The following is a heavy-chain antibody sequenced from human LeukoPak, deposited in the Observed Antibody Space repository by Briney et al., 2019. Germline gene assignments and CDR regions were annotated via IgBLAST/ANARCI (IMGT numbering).Heavy chain of an antibody. D-gene: IGHD6-19*01. CDR1: GYTFTSYY. Sequence: ASVKVSCKASGYTFTSYYMHWVRQAPGQGLEWMGWINPNSGGTNYAQKFQGRVTMTRDTSISTAYMELSRLRSDDKAVYYCARDRTRTGYSSGWYHDYWGQGTLVTVCS. J-gene: IGHJ4*02. V-gene: IGHV1-2*02. CDR3: ARDRTRTGYSSGWYHDY. CDR2: INPNSGGT.